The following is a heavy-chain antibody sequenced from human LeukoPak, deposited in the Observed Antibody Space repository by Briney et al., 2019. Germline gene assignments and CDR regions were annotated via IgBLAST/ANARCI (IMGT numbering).Heavy chain of an antibody. D-gene: IGHD2/OR15-2a*01. V-gene: IGHV3-30*01. CDR2: ISYDGSNK. Sequence: PGVSLRLSCSASGFTFSSYAMHWVRQAPGKGLEWGAVISYDGSNKYYADSVKGRFTISRDNSKNTLYMQMNSLRAEDTAVYYCARDYFADMYYFDYWGQGTLVTVSS. J-gene: IGHJ4*02. CDR3: ARDYFADMYYFDY. CDR1: GFTFSSYA.